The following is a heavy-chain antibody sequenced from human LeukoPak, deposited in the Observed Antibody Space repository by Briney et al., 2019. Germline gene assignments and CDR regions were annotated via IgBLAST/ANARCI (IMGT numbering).Heavy chain of an antibody. D-gene: IGHD1-26*01. CDR3: AKDLSLLSGSYYVDY. Sequence: AGGSLRLSCAASGFTFSSYAMSWVRQAPGKGLEWVSAISGSGGSTYYADSVKGRFTISRDNSKNTLYLQMNSLRAEDTAVYYCAKDLSLLSGSYYVDYWGQGTLVTVSS. V-gene: IGHV3-23*01. CDR1: GFTFSSYA. CDR2: ISGSGGST. J-gene: IGHJ4*02.